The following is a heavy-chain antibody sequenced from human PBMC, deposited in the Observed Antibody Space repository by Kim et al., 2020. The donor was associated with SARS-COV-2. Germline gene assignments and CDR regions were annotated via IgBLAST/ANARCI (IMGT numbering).Heavy chain of an antibody. CDR3: ARGGDILTGYYSLGAFDI. Sequence: TGRFTLSRENSKNTLYLQMNSLRAQDTAVYYCARGGDILTGYYSLGAFDIWGQGTMVTVSS. V-gene: IGHV3-66*01. D-gene: IGHD3-9*01. J-gene: IGHJ3*02.